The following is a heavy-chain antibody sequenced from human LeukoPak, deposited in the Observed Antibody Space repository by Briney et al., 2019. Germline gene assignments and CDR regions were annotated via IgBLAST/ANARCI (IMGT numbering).Heavy chain of an antibody. CDR2: ISYDGFNK. D-gene: IGHD2-2*01. J-gene: IGHJ4*02. CDR3: ARFRATYCSSTSCQKVNDY. Sequence: GGSLRLSCAASGFTFSTYAMHWVRQAPGKGLEWVAVISYDGFNKYYADSVKGRFSISRDNSKNTLYLQMNSLRAEDTAVYYCARFRATYCSSTSCQKVNDYWGQGTLVTVSS. V-gene: IGHV3-30-3*01. CDR1: GFTFSTYA.